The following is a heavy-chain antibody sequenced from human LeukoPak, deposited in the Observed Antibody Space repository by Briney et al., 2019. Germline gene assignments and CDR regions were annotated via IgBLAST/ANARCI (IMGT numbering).Heavy chain of an antibody. Sequence: PSETLSLTCTVSGGSISSGGYYWSWIRQPAGKGLEWIGRIYTSGSTNYNPSLKSRVAMSVDTSKNQFSLKLSSVTAADTAVYYCARVGNVLLWFGELNYGAFDIWGQGTMVTVSS. D-gene: IGHD3-10*01. V-gene: IGHV4-61*02. CDR3: ARVGNVLLWFGELNYGAFDI. CDR2: IYTSGST. J-gene: IGHJ3*02. CDR1: GGSISSGGYY.